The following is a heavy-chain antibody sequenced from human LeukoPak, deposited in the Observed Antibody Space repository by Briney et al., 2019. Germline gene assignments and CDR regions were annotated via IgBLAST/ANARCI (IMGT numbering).Heavy chain of an antibody. CDR2: ISSSGGST. D-gene: IGHD4-23*01. V-gene: IGHV3-23*01. J-gene: IGHJ4*02. CDR3: AKRSDYGGDWNYFDY. CDR1: GFTFSSYG. Sequence: GGSLRLSCLASGFTFSSYGMSWVRQAPGKGLEWVSAISSSGGSTYYADSVKGRFTISRDNSKNTLYLQMNSLRAEDTAVYYCAKRSDYGGDWNYFDYWGQGTLVTVSS.